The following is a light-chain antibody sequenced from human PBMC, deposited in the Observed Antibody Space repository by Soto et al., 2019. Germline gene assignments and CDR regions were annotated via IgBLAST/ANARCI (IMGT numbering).Light chain of an antibody. Sequence: EIMMTQSPVTLSVSPGERATLSCRASQSVSSSYLAWYQQKPGQAPRLLIYDTSNRATGIPARFSGSGSGTDFTLSISSLEPEDFAVYYCQQRSNWPITFGQGTRLEIK. CDR3: QQRSNWPIT. V-gene: IGKV3-11*01. CDR2: DTS. J-gene: IGKJ5*01. CDR1: QSVSSSY.